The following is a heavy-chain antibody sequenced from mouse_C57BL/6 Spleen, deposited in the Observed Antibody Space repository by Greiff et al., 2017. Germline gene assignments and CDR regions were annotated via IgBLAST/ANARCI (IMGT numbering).Heavy chain of an antibody. CDR1: GYTFTSYW. D-gene: IGHD1-1*01. V-gene: IGHV1-69*01. J-gene: IGHJ2*01. Sequence: VQLQQPGAELVMPGASVKLSCKASGYTFTSYWMHWVKQRPGQGLEWIGEIDPSDSYTNYNQNFKGKSTLTVDKSASTAYMQLSSLTSEDSAVYYCARSGITTVVAKAYYFDYWGQGTTLTVSS. CDR2: IDPSDSYT. CDR3: ARSGITTVVAKAYYFDY.